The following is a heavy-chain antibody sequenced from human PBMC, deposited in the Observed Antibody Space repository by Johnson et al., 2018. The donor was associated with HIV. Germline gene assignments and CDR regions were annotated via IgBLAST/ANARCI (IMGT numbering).Heavy chain of an antibody. D-gene: IGHD1-20*01. Sequence: SGINWNGGSTGYADSVKGRFTISRDNAKNSLYLQMNSLRAEDTALYYCARRITGTSVAFDIWGRGTMVTVSS. CDR2: INWNGGST. J-gene: IGHJ3*02. V-gene: IGHV3-20*03. CDR3: ARRITGTSVAFDI.